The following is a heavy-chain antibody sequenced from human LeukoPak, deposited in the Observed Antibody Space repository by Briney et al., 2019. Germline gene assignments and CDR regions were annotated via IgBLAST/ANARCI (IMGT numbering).Heavy chain of an antibody. V-gene: IGHV4-30-4*08. CDR3: ARTGIGLVLHY. CDR2: IYYSGST. Sequence: PSETLSLTCTVSGGSISSSSYYWGWIRQPPGKGLEWIGYIYYSGSTYYNPSLKSRVTISVDTSKNQFSLKLSSVTAADTAVYYCARTGIGLVLHYSGQGTLVTVSS. J-gene: IGHJ4*02. CDR1: GGSISSSSYY. D-gene: IGHD1-14*01.